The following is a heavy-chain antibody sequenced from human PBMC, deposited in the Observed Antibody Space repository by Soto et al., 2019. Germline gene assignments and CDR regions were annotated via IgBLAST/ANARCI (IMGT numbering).Heavy chain of an antibody. CDR3: AKPAYGDYFSKFYFDY. D-gene: IGHD4-17*01. CDR1: GFTFSSCA. J-gene: IGHJ4*02. Sequence: GGSLRLPCAASGFTFSSCAMTWIRQAPGKGLEWVSSVSGSGGSTYYPDSMKGRFTISRDNSKNTLYLQMSSLRAEDTAIYYCAKPAYGDYFSKFYFDYWGQGTLVTVSS. V-gene: IGHV3-23*01. CDR2: VSGSGGST.